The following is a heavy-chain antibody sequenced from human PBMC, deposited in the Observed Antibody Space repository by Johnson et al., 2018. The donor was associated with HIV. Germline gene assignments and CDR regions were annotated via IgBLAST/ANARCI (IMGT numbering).Heavy chain of an antibody. CDR2: ISTSGGGI. Sequence: QVQLVESGGGLVQPGGSLRLSCAASGFTFTDYYMTWIRQAPGKGLEWVSHISTSGGGIYYADSVKGRFTISRDNARNSLYLQMNSLRAEDTAVYYCARGAALPAAFDIWGQGTMVTVSS. V-gene: IGHV3-11*04. D-gene: IGHD2-15*01. CDR3: ARGAALPAAFDI. CDR1: GFTFTDYY. J-gene: IGHJ3*02.